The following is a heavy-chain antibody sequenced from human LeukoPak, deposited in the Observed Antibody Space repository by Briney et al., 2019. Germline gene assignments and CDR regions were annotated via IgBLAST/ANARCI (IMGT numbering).Heavy chain of an antibody. CDR2: IIPIFGTA. V-gene: IGHV1-69*01. CDR1: GGTFSSYA. Sequence: SVTVSCKASGGTFSSYAISWARQAPGQGLEWMGGIIPIFGTANYAQKFQGRVTITADESTSTAYMELSSLRSEDTAVYYCARGLEWFGEFYYGMDVWGKGTTVTVSS. J-gene: IGHJ6*04. CDR3: ARGLEWFGEFYYGMDV. D-gene: IGHD3-10*01.